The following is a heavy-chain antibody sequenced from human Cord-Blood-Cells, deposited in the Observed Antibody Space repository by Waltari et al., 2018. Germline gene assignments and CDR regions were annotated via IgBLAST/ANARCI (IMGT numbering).Heavy chain of an antibody. V-gene: IGHV4-30-4*08. CDR2: IYYSGST. CDR3: ARGNGYSSSWFDY. D-gene: IGHD6-13*01. Sequence: QVQLQESGPGLVKPSQTLSLTCTVSGGSISSGDYYWSWIRQPPGKGLEWVGYIYYSGSTYYNPSLKSRVTISVDTSKSQFSLKLSSVTTADTAVYYCARGNGYSSSWFDYWGQGTLVTVSS. J-gene: IGHJ4*02. CDR1: GGSISSGDYY.